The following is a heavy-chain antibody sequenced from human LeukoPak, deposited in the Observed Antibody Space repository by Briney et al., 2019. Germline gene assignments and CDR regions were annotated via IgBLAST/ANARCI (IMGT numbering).Heavy chain of an antibody. D-gene: IGHD3/OR15-3a*01. V-gene: IGHV1-18*01. CDR3: ARDDRTGPDYDAFDI. Sequence: ASVKVSCKASGYTFTSYGISWVRQAPGQGLEWMGWVSAYNGNTKYAQKLQGRVTMTTDTSTNTAYMELRSLTSDDTAVYYCARDDRTGPDYDAFDIWGQGTRVTVSS. J-gene: IGHJ3*02. CDR2: VSAYNGNT. CDR1: GYTFTSYG.